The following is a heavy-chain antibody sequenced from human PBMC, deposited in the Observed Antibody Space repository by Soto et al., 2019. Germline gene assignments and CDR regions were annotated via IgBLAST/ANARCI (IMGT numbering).Heavy chain of an antibody. D-gene: IGHD3-9*01. CDR3: ATGDILTGSFDY. V-gene: IGHV4-61*01. Sequence: SETLSLTCTVSGGSVSSGSYYWSWIRQPPGKGLEWIGYIYYSGSTKYNPSLKSRVTISVDTSKNQFSLKLSSVTAADTAVYYCATGDILTGSFDYWAQGTLVTVSS. J-gene: IGHJ4*02. CDR1: GGSVSSGSYY. CDR2: IYYSGST.